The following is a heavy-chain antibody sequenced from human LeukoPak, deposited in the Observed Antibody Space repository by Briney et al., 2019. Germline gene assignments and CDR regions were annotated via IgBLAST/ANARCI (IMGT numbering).Heavy chain of an antibody. CDR1: GYTFTSYD. CDR3: ARGQQLVDLGLDYYYMDV. Sequence: ASVKVSCKASGYTFTSYDINWVRQATGQGLEWMGWMNPNSGNTGYAQKFQGRVTMTRNTSISTAYMELSSLRSEDTAVYYCARGQQLVDLGLDYYYMDVWGKGTTVTVSS. J-gene: IGHJ6*03. V-gene: IGHV1-8*01. CDR2: MNPNSGNT. D-gene: IGHD6-13*01.